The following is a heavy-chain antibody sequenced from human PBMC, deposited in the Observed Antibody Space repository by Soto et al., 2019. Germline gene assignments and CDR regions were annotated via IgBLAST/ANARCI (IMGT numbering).Heavy chain of an antibody. J-gene: IGHJ5*02. CDR1: GGSISSGGYY. CDR3: ARDDFDWSTYDNWFDP. CDR2: IYYSGST. D-gene: IGHD3-9*01. V-gene: IGHV4-31*03. Sequence: PSETLSLTCTVSGGSISSGGYYWSWIRQHPGKGLEWIGYIYYSGSTYYNPSLKSRVTISVDTSKNQFSLKLSSVTAADTAVYYCARDDFDWSTYDNWFDPWGQGTLVTSPQ.